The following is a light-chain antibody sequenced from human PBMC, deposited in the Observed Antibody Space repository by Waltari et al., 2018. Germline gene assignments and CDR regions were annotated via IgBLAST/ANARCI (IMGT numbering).Light chain of an antibody. V-gene: IGKV3-20*01. CDR1: QSVSSSY. CDR3: QHFDSSPTWT. Sequence: IVLTQSPGTLSLSPGERATLSCRASQSVSSSYLAWYQQRPGQAPRLLIYGASSRATGIPDRFSGSGSGTDFTLTISRLEPEDFAVYYCQHFDSSPTWTFGQGTKVEIK. J-gene: IGKJ1*01. CDR2: GAS.